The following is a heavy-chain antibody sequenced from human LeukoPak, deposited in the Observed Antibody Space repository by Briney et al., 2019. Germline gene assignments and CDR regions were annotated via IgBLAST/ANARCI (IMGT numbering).Heavy chain of an antibody. CDR2: INPSTGGT. CDR1: GYTFTGHY. Sequence: AAVPVSCMASGYTFTGHYRQWVRQAPGEGFEWMGRINPSTGGTHYEQKFQGRVTMTRNITISTAYMELSRLRSDDTAVYYCARDARPENSSWYWFDRWGQGTLVTVSS. J-gene: IGHJ5*02. V-gene: IGHV1-2*06. CDR3: ARDARPENSSWYWFDR. D-gene: IGHD6-13*01.